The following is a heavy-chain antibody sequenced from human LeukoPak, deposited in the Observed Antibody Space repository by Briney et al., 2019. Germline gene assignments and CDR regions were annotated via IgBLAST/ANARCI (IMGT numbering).Heavy chain of an antibody. D-gene: IGHD2-21*02. Sequence: GGSLRLSCAASGFTFSSYAMSWVRQAPGKGLAWVAVISYDGNNKYYADSVKGRFTISRDNSKNTLYLQMNSLRDEDTAMYYCATGDCGGDCYSSYFDYWGQGTLVTVSS. J-gene: IGHJ4*02. CDR2: ISYDGNNK. CDR3: ATGDCGGDCYSSYFDY. V-gene: IGHV3-30-3*01. CDR1: GFTFSSYA.